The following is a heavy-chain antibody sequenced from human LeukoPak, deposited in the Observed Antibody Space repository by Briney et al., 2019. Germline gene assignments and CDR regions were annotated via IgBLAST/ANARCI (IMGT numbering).Heavy chain of an antibody. CDR3: AKDSAPTWGSYRYGNY. J-gene: IGHJ4*02. V-gene: IGHV3-23*01. D-gene: IGHD3-16*02. Sequence: GGSLRLSCAASGFTFSSYAMSWVRQAPGKGLEWVSAISGSGGSTYYADSVKGRFTISRDNSKNTLYLQMNSLRAEDTAVYYCAKDSAPTWGSYRYGNYWGQGTLVTVSS. CDR1: GFTFSSYA. CDR2: ISGSGGST.